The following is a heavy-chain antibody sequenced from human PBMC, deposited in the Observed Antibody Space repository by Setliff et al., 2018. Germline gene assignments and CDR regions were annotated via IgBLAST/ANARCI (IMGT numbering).Heavy chain of an antibody. CDR1: GGSISSYY. CDR2: IYYSGST. J-gene: IGHJ6*03. V-gene: IGHV4-59*08. Sequence: SETLSLTCTVSGGSISSYYWSWIRQPPGKGLEWIGYIYYSGSTNYNPSLKSRVTISVDTSKNQFSLKRSSVTAADTAVYYCAKVPITKVYFYMDVWGKGTTVTVSS. D-gene: IGHD3-10*01. CDR3: AKVPITKVYFYMDV.